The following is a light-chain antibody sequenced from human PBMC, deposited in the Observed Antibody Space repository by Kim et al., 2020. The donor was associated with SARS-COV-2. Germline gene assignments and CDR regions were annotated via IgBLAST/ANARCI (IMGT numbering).Light chain of an antibody. CDR2: DAS. CDR3: QEYKSNSWA. V-gene: IGKV1-5*01. Sequence: DIQMTQSPSTLSASVGDRVTITCRASQSINIWLAWYQQKPGKAPNLLIYDASILESGVPSRFSGRGSGTEFTLTISSLQPDDFATYYCQEYKSNSWAFGQGTKVEI. J-gene: IGKJ1*01. CDR1: QSINIW.